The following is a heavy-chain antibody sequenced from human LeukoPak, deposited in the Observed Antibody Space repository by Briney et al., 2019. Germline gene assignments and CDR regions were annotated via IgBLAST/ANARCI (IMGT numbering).Heavy chain of an antibody. CDR1: GFTVSDAF. CDR3: ARVGGFYDSGVYVDAFDI. D-gene: IGHD3-22*01. CDR2: IYKGGST. V-gene: IGHV3-53*04. J-gene: IGHJ3*02. Sequence: GSLRLSFAASGFTVSDAFMSWVRQASGEGLEGVPSIYKGGSTYYADSLEGRFTITRHNSENTLYLHMNNVSVDDTAVYYCARVGGFYDSGVYVDAFDIWGQGTRVTVSS.